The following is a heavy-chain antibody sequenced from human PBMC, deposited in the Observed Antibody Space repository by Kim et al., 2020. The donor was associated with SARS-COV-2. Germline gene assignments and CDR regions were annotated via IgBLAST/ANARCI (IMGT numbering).Heavy chain of an antibody. CDR3: AKPRQADY. Sequence: GGSLRLSCVASGFTFSNYGMSWVRQAPGKGLEWVSGISGSGDTTTYADSVKGRFTISRDNSKNTLYLQMSSLRAEDTAIYYCAKPRQADYWGQGTLVTVSS. CDR1: GFTFSNYG. V-gene: IGHV3-23*01. CDR2: ISGSGDTT. J-gene: IGHJ4*02.